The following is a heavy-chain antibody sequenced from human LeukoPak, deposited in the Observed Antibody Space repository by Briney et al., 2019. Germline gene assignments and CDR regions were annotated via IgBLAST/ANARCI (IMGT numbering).Heavy chain of an antibody. J-gene: IGHJ4*02. CDR1: GLTFSSYA. D-gene: IGHD1-26*01. CDR3: ATDYTPYVGASAD. CDR2: ITESGDNT. Sequence: GGSLRLSCAASGLTFSSYAMSWVRQTPGRGLEWVSTITESGDNTHYTESVKGRFTFSRDNSRNTMYLQMNSLRAEDTAIYYCATDYTPYVGASADWGQGTLVTVSS. V-gene: IGHV3-23*01.